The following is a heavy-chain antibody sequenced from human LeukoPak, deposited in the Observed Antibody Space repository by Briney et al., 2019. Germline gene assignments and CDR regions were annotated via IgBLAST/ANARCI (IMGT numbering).Heavy chain of an antibody. CDR3: ATAIYNIGWYNWFDP. Sequence: PSETLSLTCNVSGGSISRYYWSWIRQPPGKGLEGIGNIYYTGSANYNPSLKSRVTISVDTSKNQFSLKLSSVTAADTAVYYCATAIYNIGWYNWFDPWGQGTLVTVSS. J-gene: IGHJ5*02. CDR1: GGSISRYY. D-gene: IGHD6-19*01. CDR2: IYYTGSA. V-gene: IGHV4-59*01.